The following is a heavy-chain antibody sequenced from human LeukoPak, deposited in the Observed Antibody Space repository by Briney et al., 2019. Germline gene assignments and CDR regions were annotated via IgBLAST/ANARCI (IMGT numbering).Heavy chain of an antibody. CDR2: IYTSGST. J-gene: IGHJ6*03. CDR1: GGSISSYY. CDR3: ARDDSTYSSSWPYYYYYYMDV. Sequence: PSETLSLTCTVSGGSISSYYWSWIRQPAGKGLEWIGRIYTSGSTNYNPSLKSRVTISVDKSKNQFSLKLSSVTAADTAVYYCARDDSTYSSSWPYYYYYYMDVWGKGTTVTVS. D-gene: IGHD6-13*01. V-gene: IGHV4-4*07.